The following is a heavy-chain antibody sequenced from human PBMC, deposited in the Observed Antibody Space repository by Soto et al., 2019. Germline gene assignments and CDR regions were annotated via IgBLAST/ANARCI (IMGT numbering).Heavy chain of an antibody. CDR3: ARDGSITMIGPY. Sequence: GASVKVSCKASGYTFTSYDINWVRQATGQGLEWMGWISAYNGNTNYAQKLQGRVTMTTDTSTSTAYMELRSLRSDDTAVYYCARDGSITMIGPYWGQGTLVTVSS. CDR1: GYTFTSYD. CDR2: ISAYNGNT. J-gene: IGHJ4*02. D-gene: IGHD3-22*01. V-gene: IGHV1-18*01.